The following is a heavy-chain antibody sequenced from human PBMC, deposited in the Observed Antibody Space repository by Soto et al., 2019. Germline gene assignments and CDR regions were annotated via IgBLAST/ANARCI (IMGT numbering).Heavy chain of an antibody. CDR3: ARDKQDSSGYYSYGMDV. D-gene: IGHD3-22*01. J-gene: IGHJ6*02. Sequence: GGSLRLSCAASGFTFSSYSMNWVRQAPGKGLEWVSSISSSSSYIYYADSVKGRFTISRDNAKNSLYLQMNSLRAEDTAVYYCARDKQDSSGYYSYGMDVCGQGYTVTVSS. V-gene: IGHV3-21*01. CDR1: GFTFSSYS. CDR2: ISSSSSYI.